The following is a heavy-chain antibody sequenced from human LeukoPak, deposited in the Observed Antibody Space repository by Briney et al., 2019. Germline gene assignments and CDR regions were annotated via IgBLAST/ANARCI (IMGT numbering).Heavy chain of an antibody. CDR3: ARDGGGGYYFDY. Sequence: SQTLSLTXTVSGGSISSGDYYWSWIRQPPGKGLEWIGYIYYSGSTYYNPSLKSRVTISVDTSKNQFSLKLSSVTAADTAVYYCARDGGGGYYFDYWGQGTLVTVSS. J-gene: IGHJ4*02. CDR2: IYYSGST. V-gene: IGHV4-30-4*08. CDR1: GGSISSGDYY. D-gene: IGHD2-15*01.